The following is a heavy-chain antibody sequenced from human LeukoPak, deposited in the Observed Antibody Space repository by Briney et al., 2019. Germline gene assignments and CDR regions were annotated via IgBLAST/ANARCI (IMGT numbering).Heavy chain of an antibody. Sequence: GRSLRLSCAASGFTFSSYAMHWVRQAPGKGLEWVSYISSSGSTIYYADSVKGRFTISRDNAKNSLYLQMNSLRAEDTAVYYCARGPRVVVPVYYYYMDVWGKGTTVTVSS. D-gene: IGHD3-22*01. CDR3: ARGPRVVVPVYYYYMDV. CDR2: ISSSGSTI. V-gene: IGHV3-48*04. J-gene: IGHJ6*03. CDR1: GFTFSSYA.